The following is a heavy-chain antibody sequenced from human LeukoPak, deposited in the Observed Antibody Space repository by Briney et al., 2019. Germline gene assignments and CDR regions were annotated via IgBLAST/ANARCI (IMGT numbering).Heavy chain of an antibody. CDR3: ARRRGSSWPNWFDP. Sequence: PSETLSLTCTVSGGSISSYYWSWIRQPPGKGLEWIGYIYYSGSTNYNPSLKSRVTISVDTSKNQFSLKLSSVTAADTAVYYCARRRGSSWPNWFDPWGQGTLVTVSS. CDR2: IYYSGST. V-gene: IGHV4-59*01. D-gene: IGHD6-13*01. CDR1: GGSISSYY. J-gene: IGHJ5*02.